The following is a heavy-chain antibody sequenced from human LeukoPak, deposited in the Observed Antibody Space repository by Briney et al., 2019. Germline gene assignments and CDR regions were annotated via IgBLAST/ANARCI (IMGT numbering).Heavy chain of an antibody. CDR2: IYYSGRT. Sequence: SETLSLTCTVSNNSISSFYWSWIRQSPGKGLEWIGYIYYSGRTNYNPSLKSRVTISVDTSKNQFSLKLRSATAADTAVYYCASHEGKVGANSVWGQGTLVTVSS. CDR1: NNSISSFY. CDR3: ASHEGKVGANSV. J-gene: IGHJ4*02. V-gene: IGHV4-59*08. D-gene: IGHD1-26*01.